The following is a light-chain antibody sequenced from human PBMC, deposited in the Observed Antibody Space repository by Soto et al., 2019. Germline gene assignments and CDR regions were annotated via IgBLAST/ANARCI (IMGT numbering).Light chain of an antibody. CDR1: FSDVGGYDY. Sequence: QSALTHPVSVSGSPGQSIAISCTGTFSDVGGYDYVSWYQQHPDKAPKLMIYEVTKRPSGVSNRFSGSKSGNTASLTISGLQPEDEADYYCSSHTSGSTRVFGSGTKVTVL. V-gene: IGLV2-14*01. J-gene: IGLJ1*01. CDR3: SSHTSGSTRV. CDR2: EVT.